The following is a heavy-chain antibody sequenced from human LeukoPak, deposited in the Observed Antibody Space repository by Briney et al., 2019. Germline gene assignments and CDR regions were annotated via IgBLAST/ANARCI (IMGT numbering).Heavy chain of an antibody. CDR1: GFTFSNFP. J-gene: IGHJ5*02. D-gene: IGHD1/OR15-1a*01. V-gene: IGHV3-64*04. CDR3: ARARVGTTSLSLDP. Sequence: GGSLRLSCSASGFTFSNFPMHWVRQAPGKGLEYVSAVSSDGGSTYYADSVKGRFTISRDNAQNMLYLQMNSLRVEDTAVYYCARARVGTTSLSLDPWGQGTLVTVSS. CDR2: VSSDGGST.